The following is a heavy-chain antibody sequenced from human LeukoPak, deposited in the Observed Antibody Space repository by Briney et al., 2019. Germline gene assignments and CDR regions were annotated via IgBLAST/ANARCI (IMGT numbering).Heavy chain of an antibody. CDR3: AKGRARDYYYGMDV. CDR1: GFTFSSYG. CDR2: ISYDGSNK. J-gene: IGHJ6*02. V-gene: IGHV3-30*18. Sequence: GGSPRLSCAASGFTFSSYGMHWVRQAPGKGLEWVAVISYDGSNKYYADSVKGRFTISRDNSKNTLYLQMNSLRAEDTAVYYCAKGRARDYYYGMDVWGQGATVTVSS.